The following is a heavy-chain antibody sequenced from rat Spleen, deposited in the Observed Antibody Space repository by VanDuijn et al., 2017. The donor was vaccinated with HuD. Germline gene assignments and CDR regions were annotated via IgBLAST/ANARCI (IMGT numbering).Heavy chain of an antibody. CDR2: ISTDGGST. V-gene: IGHV5-58*01. Sequence: EVQLVESGGGLVQPGRSLKISCAASGFTFSNNWLNWIRQAPGKGLEWVSSISTDGGSTYYPDSVKGRFTISRDNAENTVYLQMNSLRSGDTATYYCVKDRDGGYAFDYWGQGVMVTVSS. D-gene: IGHD1-11*01. CDR1: GFTFSNNW. CDR3: VKDRDGGYAFDY. J-gene: IGHJ2*01.